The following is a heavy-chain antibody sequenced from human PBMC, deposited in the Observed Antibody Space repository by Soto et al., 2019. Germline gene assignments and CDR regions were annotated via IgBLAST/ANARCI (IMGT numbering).Heavy chain of an antibody. J-gene: IGHJ4*02. D-gene: IGHD2-2*01. Sequence: SETLSLTCAVSRGSFSGYYWSWVRQFPGKGLEWIGEIIHTGIPNYNPSLKSRVTMSIDTSKKEISLKLSSVTAADTAVYYCARVGQPPSDYWGQGTLVTVSS. CDR3: ARVGQPPSDY. CDR1: RGSFSGYY. V-gene: IGHV4-34*12. CDR2: IIHTGIP.